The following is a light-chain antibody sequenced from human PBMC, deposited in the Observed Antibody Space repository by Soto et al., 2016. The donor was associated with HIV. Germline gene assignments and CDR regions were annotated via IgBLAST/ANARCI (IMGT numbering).Light chain of an antibody. Sequence: DIQMTQSPSSLSASVGDRITITCRASQGISTSLAWYQQTPGKAPKLLIFGASRLESGVPSRFSASRSGTGYTLTINSLQPGDFATYHCQQYYTTPVTFGLGPKWI. V-gene: IGKV1-NL1*01. J-gene: IGKJ3*01. CDR3: QQYYTTPVT. CDR1: QGISTS. CDR2: GAS.